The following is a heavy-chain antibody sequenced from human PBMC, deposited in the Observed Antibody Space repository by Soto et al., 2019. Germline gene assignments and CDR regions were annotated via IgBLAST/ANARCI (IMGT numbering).Heavy chain of an antibody. CDR2: ISAHNGHT. V-gene: IGHV1-18*01. CDR1: GYTFPSYG. D-gene: IGHD6-19*01. J-gene: IGHJ4*02. CDR3: AADGGGWPVY. Sequence: GASVKVSCKASGYTFPSYGISWIRQAPGQGLVWMGWISAHNGHTKYTQNFQGRVTMTTDISTSTAHMELRGLRSDDTAVYYCAADGGGWPVYWGQAPLVTVPQ.